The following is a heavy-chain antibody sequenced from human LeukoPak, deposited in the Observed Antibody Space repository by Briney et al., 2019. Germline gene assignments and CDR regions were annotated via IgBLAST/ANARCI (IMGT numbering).Heavy chain of an antibody. V-gene: IGHV3-23*01. J-gene: IGHJ4*02. D-gene: IGHD2-2*01. CDR2: ISGSGGST. CDR3: AKEGVPAAIEYYFDY. Sequence: GGSLRLSCAASGFTXXXXXXXWXXXXXXXXXXXXXXISGSGGSTYYADSVKGRFTISRDNSKNTLYLQMNSLRAEDTAVYYCAKEGVPAAIEYYFDYWGQGTLVTVSS. CDR1: GFTXXXXX.